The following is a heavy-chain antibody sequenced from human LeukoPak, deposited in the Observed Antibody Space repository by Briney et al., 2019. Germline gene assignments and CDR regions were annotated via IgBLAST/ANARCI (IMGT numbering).Heavy chain of an antibody. D-gene: IGHD1-1*01. J-gene: IGHJ4*02. CDR1: GFTFSSYG. V-gene: IGHV3-23*01. CDR3: ARGLDRYYFDY. Sequence: GGSLRLSCAASGFTFSSYGMSWVRQAPGKGLEWVSAISGSGGSTYYADSVKGRFTISRDNSKNTLYLQMNSLRADDTAVYYCARGLDRYYFDYWGQGTLVTVSS. CDR2: ISGSGGST.